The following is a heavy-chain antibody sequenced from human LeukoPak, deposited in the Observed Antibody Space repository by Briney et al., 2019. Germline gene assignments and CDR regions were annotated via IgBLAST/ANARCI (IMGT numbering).Heavy chain of an antibody. Sequence: GGSLRLSCAASGFTFSSYWMSWVRQAPGKGLEWVANIKRDGSDKYYVGSVKGRFTISRDNSKNTLYLQMNSLRAEDTAVYYCAKADSNYVSGNWFDPWGQGTLVTVSS. CDR1: GFTFSSYW. CDR2: IKRDGSDK. CDR3: AKADSNYVSGNWFDP. D-gene: IGHD4-11*01. V-gene: IGHV3-7*03. J-gene: IGHJ5*02.